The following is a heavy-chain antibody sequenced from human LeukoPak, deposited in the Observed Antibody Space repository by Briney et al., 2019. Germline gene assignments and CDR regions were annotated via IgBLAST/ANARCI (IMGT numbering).Heavy chain of an antibody. J-gene: IGHJ5*02. Sequence: SETLSLTCTVSGGSISSSSYYWGWIRQPPGKGLEWIGNIYYSGSTYYNPSLKSRVTISVDTSKNQFSLKLSSVTAADTAVYYCARDGAVDPWGQGTLVTVSS. CDR1: GGSISSSSYY. D-gene: IGHD3-16*01. CDR3: ARDGAVDP. V-gene: IGHV4-39*07. CDR2: IYYSGST.